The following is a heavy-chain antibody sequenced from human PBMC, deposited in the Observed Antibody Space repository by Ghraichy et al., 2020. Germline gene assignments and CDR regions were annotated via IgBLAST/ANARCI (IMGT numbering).Heavy chain of an antibody. CDR3: ARGVGSTDYTTHWFEP. J-gene: IGHJ5*02. V-gene: IGHV3-48*02. CDR1: GFTFSGFS. CDR2: IKSDSSAI. D-gene: IGHD4-11*01. Sequence: GGSLRLSCEASGFTFSGFSMNWVRQAPGKGLEWVSYIKSDSSAIHYAASVKGRFTISRDNVRNSLYLQMNSLRDEDTAVYYCARGVGSTDYTTHWFEPWGHGTLVTVAS.